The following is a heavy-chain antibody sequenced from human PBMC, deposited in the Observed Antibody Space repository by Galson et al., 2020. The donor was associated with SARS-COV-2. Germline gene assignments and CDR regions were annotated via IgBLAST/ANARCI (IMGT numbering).Heavy chain of an antibody. CDR3: ASEPYYDSSGYFH. J-gene: IGHJ4*02. CDR1: GFTFSNSA. Sequence: GGSLRLSCVASGFTFSNSALHWVRHTPGKGLEWVALISYDGSNKYYADSVKGRFTISRDNSKNTLYLQMNSLRAEDTAVYYCASEPYYDSSGYFHWGQGTLVTVSS. V-gene: IGHV3-30*04. D-gene: IGHD3-22*01. CDR2: ISYDGSNK.